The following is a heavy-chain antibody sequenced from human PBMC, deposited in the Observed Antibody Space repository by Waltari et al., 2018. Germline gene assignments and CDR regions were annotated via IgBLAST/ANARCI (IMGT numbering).Heavy chain of an antibody. Sequence: EVQLVESGGGLVQPGGSLKLSCAASGFPFSGSAMHWVRQASGKGLEWVGRIRSKANSYATAYAASVKGRFTISRDDSKNTAYLQMNSLKTEDTAVYYCARRLVGATETRVEWGQGTLVTVSS. J-gene: IGHJ4*02. CDR2: IRSKANSYAT. CDR3: ARRLVGATETRVE. D-gene: IGHD1-26*01. CDR1: GFPFSGSA. V-gene: IGHV3-73*01.